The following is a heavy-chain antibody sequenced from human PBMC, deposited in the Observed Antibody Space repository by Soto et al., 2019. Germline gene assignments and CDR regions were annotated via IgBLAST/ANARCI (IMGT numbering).Heavy chain of an antibody. CDR2: ITPFKSDT. CDR3: ARSPFARSDALDI. J-gene: IGHJ3*02. D-gene: IGHD2-21*01. Sequence: SVKVSCKASGYTFTFRYLHWVRQAPGQALEWMGWITPFKSDTNYAQKFQDRVTITRDRSVSTAYMELSNLRSDDTAMYYRARSPFARSDALDIWGQGTMVTVSS. V-gene: IGHV1-45*02. CDR1: GYTFTFRY.